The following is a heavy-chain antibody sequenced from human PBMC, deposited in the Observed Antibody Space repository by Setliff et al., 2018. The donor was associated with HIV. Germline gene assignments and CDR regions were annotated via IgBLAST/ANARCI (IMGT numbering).Heavy chain of an antibody. V-gene: IGHV4-61*02. Sequence: SETLSLTCTVSGGSINSANYYWSWIRLPAGKGLEWVGRIYASGNTNYNPSLQSRVTMLIDPSKNQFSLRLSSVTAADTAIYYCVGIYADYSYYLDVWGKGTTVTVSS. D-gene: IGHD4-17*01. CDR3: VGIYADYSYYLDV. J-gene: IGHJ6*03. CDR1: GGSINSANYY. CDR2: IYASGNT.